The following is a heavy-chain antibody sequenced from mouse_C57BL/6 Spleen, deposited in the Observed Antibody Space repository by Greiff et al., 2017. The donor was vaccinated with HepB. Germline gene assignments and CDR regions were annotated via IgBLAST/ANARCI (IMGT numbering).Heavy chain of an antibody. CDR1: GYAFSSYW. D-gene: IGHD3-2*02. Sequence: VQLQQSGAELVKPGASVKISCKASGYAFSSYWMNWVKQRPGKGLEWIGQIYPGDGDTNYNGKFKGKATLTADKSSSTAYMQLSSLTSEDSAVYFCARSDSSGYEGFDYWGQGTTLTVSS. J-gene: IGHJ2*01. CDR3: ARSDSSGYEGFDY. CDR2: IYPGDGDT. V-gene: IGHV1-80*01.